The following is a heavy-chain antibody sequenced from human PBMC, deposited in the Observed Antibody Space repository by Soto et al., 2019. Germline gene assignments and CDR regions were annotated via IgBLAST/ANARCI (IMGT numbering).Heavy chain of an antibody. V-gene: IGHV6-1*01. Sequence: PSQTLSLTSAISGDSVSSNSAAWNWIRQSPSRGLEWLGRTYYRSKWYNDYAVSVKSRITINPDTSKNQFSLQLNSVTPEDTAVYYCARAKIGSLAAAFYYYGMDVWGQGTTVTVSS. CDR3: ARAKIGSLAAAFYYYGMDV. CDR2: TYYRSKWYN. D-gene: IGHD6-13*01. J-gene: IGHJ6*02. CDR1: GDSVSSNSAA.